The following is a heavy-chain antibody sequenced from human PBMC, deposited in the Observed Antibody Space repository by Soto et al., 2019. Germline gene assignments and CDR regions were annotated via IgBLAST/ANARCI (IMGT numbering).Heavy chain of an antibody. CDR3: TTDHHIVGVPMTLGDFDI. J-gene: IGHJ3*02. CDR1: GFTFSNAW. V-gene: IGHV3-15*01. Sequence: GGSLRLSCAASGFTFSNAWMSWVRQAPGKGLEWVGRIKSKTDGGTTDYAAPVKGRFTISRDDSKNTLYLQMNSLKTEDTAVYYCTTDHHIVGVPMTLGDFDIWGQGTMVTVSS. CDR2: IKSKTDGGTT. D-gene: IGHD1-26*01.